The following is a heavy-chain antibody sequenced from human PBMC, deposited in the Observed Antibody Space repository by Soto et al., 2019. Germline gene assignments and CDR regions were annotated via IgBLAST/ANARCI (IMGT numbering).Heavy chain of an antibody. V-gene: IGHV5-51*01. CDR3: ARHLRGYCNNGGSCYSYFDY. Sequence: GESLKISCKASGYTFTNYWIGWVRQMPGKGLEWMGIINPDDSETRYSPSFEGQVAISADKSIGTAYLQWSSLKASDTAMYYCARHLRGYCNNGGSCYSYFDYWGQGTLVTVSS. D-gene: IGHD2-15*01. CDR1: GYTFTNYW. J-gene: IGHJ4*02. CDR2: INPDDSET.